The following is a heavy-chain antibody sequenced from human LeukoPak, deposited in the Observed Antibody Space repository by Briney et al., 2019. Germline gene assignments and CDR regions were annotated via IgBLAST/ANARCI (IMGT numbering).Heavy chain of an antibody. CDR2: IYYSGST. Sequence: SETLSLTCTVSGGSISSYYWSWIRQPPGKGLEWIGYIYYSGSTNYNPSLKSRVTISVDTSKNQFSLKLSSVTAADTAVYYCARYRLTHDYGSKEGSLSWFDRWGQGTLVTVSS. D-gene: IGHD4/OR15-4a*01. CDR3: ARYRLTHDYGSKEGSLSWFDR. V-gene: IGHV4-59*01. J-gene: IGHJ5*02. CDR1: GGSISSYY.